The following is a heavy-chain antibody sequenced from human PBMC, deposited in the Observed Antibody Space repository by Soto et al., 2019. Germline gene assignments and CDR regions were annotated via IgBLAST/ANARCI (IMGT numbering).Heavy chain of an antibody. V-gene: IGHV3-33*01. CDR2: IWYDGSNK. CDR3: ASWYSSGWYYLDY. J-gene: IGHJ4*02. D-gene: IGHD6-19*01. CDR1: GFTFSSYG. Sequence: GGSLRLSCAASGFTFSSYGMHWVRQAPGKGLEWVAVIWYDGSNKYYADSVKGRFTISRDNSKNTLYLQMNSLRAEDTAVYYCASWYSSGWYYLDYWGQGTLVTVSS.